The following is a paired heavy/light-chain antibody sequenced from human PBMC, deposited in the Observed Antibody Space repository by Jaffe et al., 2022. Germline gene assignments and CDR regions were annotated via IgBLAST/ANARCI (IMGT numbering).Light chain of an antibody. CDR1: NIGSKS. CDR2: DDS. CDR3: QLWDSSTDLYV. Sequence: SYVLTQPPSVSVAPGQTARITCGGNNIGSKSVHWYQQKAGQAPVLVVHDDSDRPSGIPERFSGSNSGDTATLTISRVEAGDEADYFCQLWDSSTDLYVFGIGTKVTVL. J-gene: IGLJ1*01. V-gene: IGLV3-21*02.
Heavy chain of an antibody. V-gene: IGHV5-51*03. CDR3: VTVDSGGSHITGGSYYFDY. CDR1: GYRFTNYW. Sequence: EVQLVQSGAEVKKPGQSLKISCTGSGYRFTNYWIGWVRQMPGKGLEWMGIIYPGDSESKYSPSFKGQVTISVDKSISTAYLQWHSLKASDTAMYYCVTVDSGGSHITGGSYYFDYWGQGTLVTVSS. J-gene: IGHJ4*02. CDR2: IYPGDSES. D-gene: IGHD3-22*01.